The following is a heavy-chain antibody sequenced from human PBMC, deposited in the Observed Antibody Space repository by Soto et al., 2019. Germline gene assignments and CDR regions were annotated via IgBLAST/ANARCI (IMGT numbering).Heavy chain of an antibody. D-gene: IGHD2-2*01. J-gene: IGHJ4*02. CDR2: IKSWSDGGRV. V-gene: IGHV3-15*02. Sequence: EVPLVESGGALVKPGESLTLSCAASGFTFNSAWMTCVRPAPGKGLEWVGRIKSWSDGGRVDRAAPLKGRFTISRDNSKNTFYLQMTSMKIEDTAVYYCTAWRREKSCTSVSCYGDGAYWGQGTLVTVSS. CDR3: TAWRREKSCTSVSCYGDGAY. CDR1: GFTFNSAW.